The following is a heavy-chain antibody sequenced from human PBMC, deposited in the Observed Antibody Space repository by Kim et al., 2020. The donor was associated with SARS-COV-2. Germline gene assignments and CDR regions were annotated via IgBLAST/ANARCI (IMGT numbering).Heavy chain of an antibody. D-gene: IGHD5-18*01. CDR3: SRDRYCYGPNWFDP. J-gene: IGHJ5*02. CDR1: GYTFTSYA. V-gene: IGHV7-4-1*02. CDR2: INTNTVNP. Sequence: ASVKVSCKASGYTFTSYAMNWVRQAPGQRREWMVWINTNTVNPTYAQGFTGRFVFSLDTSVSTAYLQISSLKAEDTAVYYFSRDRYCYGPNWFDPWGQGT.